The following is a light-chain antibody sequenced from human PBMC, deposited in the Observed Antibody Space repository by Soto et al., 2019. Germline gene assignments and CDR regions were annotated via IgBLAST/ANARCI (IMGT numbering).Light chain of an antibody. Sequence: QSALTQPASVSGSPGQSITISCTGTSSDVGGYNYVSWYQHHPGKAPKLMIYDVSNRPSGVSNRFSGSKSGNTASLTISGLQAEDEADYYCSSYTSSSTRKVVFGGGTKLTVL. V-gene: IGLV2-14*03. CDR1: SSDVGGYNY. CDR2: DVS. J-gene: IGLJ2*01. CDR3: SSYTSSSTRKVV.